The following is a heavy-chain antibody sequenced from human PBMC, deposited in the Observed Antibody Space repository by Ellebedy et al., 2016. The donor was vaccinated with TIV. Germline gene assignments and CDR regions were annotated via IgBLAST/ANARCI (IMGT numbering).Heavy chain of an antibody. CDR1: GFTFSDYY. CDR3: ARDGGAIAVAGL. D-gene: IGHD6-19*01. J-gene: IGHJ4*02. CDR2: ISSSSSYT. V-gene: IGHV3-11*05. Sequence: GESLKISXAASGFTFSDYYMSWIRQAPGKGLEWVSYISSSSSYTNYADSVKGRFTISRDNAKNSLYLQMNSLRAEDTAVYYCARDGGAIAVAGLWGQGTLVTVSS.